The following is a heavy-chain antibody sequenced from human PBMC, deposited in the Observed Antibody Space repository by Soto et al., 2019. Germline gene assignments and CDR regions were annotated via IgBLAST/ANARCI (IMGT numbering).Heavy chain of an antibody. CDR2: IYSGGST. CDR1: GFTVSSNY. V-gene: IGHV3-53*05. CDR3: ARVTPITMIVVAMTGAFAI. J-gene: IGHJ3*02. Sequence: GGSLRLSCAASGFTVSSNYMSWVRQAPGKGLEWVSVIYSGGSTYYADSVKGRFTISRDNSKNTLYLQMNSLGAEDTAVYYCARVTPITMIVVAMTGAFAIWGQGTMVTVTS. D-gene: IGHD3-22*01.